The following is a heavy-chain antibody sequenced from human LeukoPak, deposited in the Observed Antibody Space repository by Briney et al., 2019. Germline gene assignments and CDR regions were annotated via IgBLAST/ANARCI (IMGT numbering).Heavy chain of an antibody. CDR3: AKDVSTVVTLGSRVPPDY. D-gene: IGHD4-23*01. Sequence: PGGSLRLSCAASGFTFSSYAMSWVRQAPGKGLEWVAVISYDGSNKYYADSVKGRFTISRDNSKNTLYLQMNSLRAEDTAVYYCAKDVSTVVTLGSRVPPDYWGQGTLVTASS. V-gene: IGHV3-30*18. CDR1: GFTFSSYA. J-gene: IGHJ4*02. CDR2: ISYDGSNK.